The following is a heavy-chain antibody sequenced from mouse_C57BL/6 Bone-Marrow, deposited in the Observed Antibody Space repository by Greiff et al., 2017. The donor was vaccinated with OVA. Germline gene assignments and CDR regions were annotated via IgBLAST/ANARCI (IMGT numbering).Heavy chain of an antibody. V-gene: IGHV10-1*01. CDR2: IRSKSNNYAT. Sequence: EVQLQQSGGGLVQPKGSLKLSCAASGFSFNTYAMNWVRQAPGKGLEWVARIRSKSNNYATYYADSVKDRFTISRDDSESMLYLQMNNLKAEDTAMYYCVSTGTGFAYWGQGTLVTVSA. CDR3: VSTGTGFAY. J-gene: IGHJ3*01. D-gene: IGHD4-1*01. CDR1: GFSFNTYA.